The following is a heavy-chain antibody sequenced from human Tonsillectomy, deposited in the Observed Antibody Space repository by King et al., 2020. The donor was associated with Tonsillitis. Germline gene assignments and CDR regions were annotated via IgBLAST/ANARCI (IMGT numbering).Heavy chain of an antibody. CDR3: ARDLYGGFGDFGY. V-gene: IGHV4-59*01. J-gene: IGHJ4*02. D-gene: IGHD3-10*01. CDR2: IYYSGST. CDR1: GGSISSYY. Sequence: VQLQESGPGLVKPSETLSLTCTVSGGSISSYYWSWIRQPPGKGLEWIGYIYYSGSTNYNPSLKSRVTISVATSKNHFSLKLSSVTAADTAVYYCARDLYGGFGDFGYWGQGTLVTVSS.